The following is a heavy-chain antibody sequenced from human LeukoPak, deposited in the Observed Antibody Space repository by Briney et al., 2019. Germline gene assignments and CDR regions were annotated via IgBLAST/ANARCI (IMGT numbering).Heavy chain of an antibody. CDR1: GFTFSSYA. Sequence: GRSLRLSCAASGFTFSSYAMHWVRQAPGEGLEWVAVISYDGSNKYYADSVKGRFTISRDNSKNTLYLQMNSLRAEDTAVYYCARDYRGSLDTFDYWGQGTLVTVSS. CDR2: ISYDGSNK. J-gene: IGHJ4*02. D-gene: IGHD1-26*01. V-gene: IGHV3-30-3*01. CDR3: ARDYRGSLDTFDY.